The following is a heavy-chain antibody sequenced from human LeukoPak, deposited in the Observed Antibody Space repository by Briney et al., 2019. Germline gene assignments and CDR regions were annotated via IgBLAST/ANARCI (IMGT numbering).Heavy chain of an antibody. CDR2: IYYSGST. J-gene: IGHJ4*02. V-gene: IGHV4-39*07. CDR3: ARDSGSYYNDY. Sequence: PSASLSLACTVSGGSISSSSYYWGWIRQPPGKGLEWIGSIYYSGSTYYNPSLKSRVTISVDTSKNQFSLKLSSVTAADTAVYYCARDSGSYYNDYWGQGTLVTVSS. D-gene: IGHD1-26*01. CDR1: GGSISSSSYY.